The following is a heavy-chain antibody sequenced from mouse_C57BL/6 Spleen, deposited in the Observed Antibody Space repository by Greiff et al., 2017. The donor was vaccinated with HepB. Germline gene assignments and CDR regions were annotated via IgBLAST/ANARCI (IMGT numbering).Heavy chain of an antibody. J-gene: IGHJ2*01. Sequence: VQLQQSGAELARPGASVKLSCKASGYTFTSYGISWVKQRTGQGLEWIGEIYPRSGNTYYNEKFKGKATLTADKSSSTAYMELRSLTSEDSAVYVCARERITTVVATGDYFDYWGQGTTLTVSS. CDR2: IYPRSGNT. V-gene: IGHV1-81*01. CDR1: GYTFTSYG. CDR3: ARERITTVVATGDYFDY. D-gene: IGHD1-1*01.